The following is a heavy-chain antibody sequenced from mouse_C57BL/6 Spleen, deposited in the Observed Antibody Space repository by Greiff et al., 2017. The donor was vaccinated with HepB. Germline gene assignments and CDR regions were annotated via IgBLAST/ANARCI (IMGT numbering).Heavy chain of an antibody. CDR1: GYTFTDYN. D-gene: IGHD2-2*01. CDR3: ARGEYGYDGAWFAY. Sequence: VQLQQSGPELVKPGASVKMSCKASGYTFTDYNMHWVKQSHGKSLEWIGYINPNNGGTSYNQKFKGKATLTVNKSSSTAYMELRSLTSEDSAVYYCARGEYGYDGAWFAYWGQGTLVTVSA. CDR2: INPNNGGT. V-gene: IGHV1-22*01. J-gene: IGHJ3*01.